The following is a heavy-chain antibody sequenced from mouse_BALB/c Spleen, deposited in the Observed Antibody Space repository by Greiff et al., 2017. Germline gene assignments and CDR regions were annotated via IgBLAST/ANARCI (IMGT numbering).Heavy chain of an antibody. Sequence: EVHLVESGGGLVQPGGSRKLSCAASGFTFSSFGMHWVRQAPEKGLEWVAYISSGSSTIYYADTVKGRFTISRDNPKNTLFLQMTSLRSEDTAMYYCARGDYGSRHYAMDYWGQGTSVTVSS. J-gene: IGHJ4*01. CDR1: GFTFSSFG. V-gene: IGHV5-17*02. D-gene: IGHD1-1*01. CDR2: ISSGSSTI. CDR3: ARGDYGSRHYAMDY.